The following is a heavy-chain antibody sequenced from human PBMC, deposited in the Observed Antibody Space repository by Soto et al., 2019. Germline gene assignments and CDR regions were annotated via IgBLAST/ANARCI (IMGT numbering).Heavy chain of an antibody. J-gene: IGHJ4*02. CDR3: ARDIAAAGVYYFDY. V-gene: IGHV1-18*01. Sequence: GASVKVSCKASGYTFTSYGISWVRQAPGQGLEWMGWISAYNGNTNYAQKLQGRVTMTTDTSTSTAYMDLRSLRSDDTAVYYCARDIAAAGVYYFDYWGQGTLVTVSS. CDR2: ISAYNGNT. D-gene: IGHD6-13*01. CDR1: GYTFTSYG.